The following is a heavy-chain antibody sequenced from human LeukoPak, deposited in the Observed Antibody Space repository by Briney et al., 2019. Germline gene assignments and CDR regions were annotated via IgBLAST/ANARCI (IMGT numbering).Heavy chain of an antibody. Sequence: GGPLRLSCAASGFTFSSYTMTWVRQAPGKGLEWISCIIGSGSSTYYADSVKGRFTISRDNFQNPLYLQMNSLRAEDTAVYYCAKGKRLLDYWGQGTLVTVSS. CDR2: IIGSGSST. CDR1: GFTFSSYT. CDR3: AKGKRLLDY. V-gene: IGHV3-23*01. J-gene: IGHJ4*02. D-gene: IGHD6-25*01.